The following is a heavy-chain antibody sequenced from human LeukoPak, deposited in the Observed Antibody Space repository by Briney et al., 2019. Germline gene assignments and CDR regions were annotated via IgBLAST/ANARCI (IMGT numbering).Heavy chain of an antibody. D-gene: IGHD2-15*01. CDR2: ISSSGSNT. V-gene: IGHV3-48*04. CDR3: ARSGASCYLGCGFDY. J-gene: IGHJ4*02. Sequence: PGGSLRLSCAASRFTFSTYSMNWIRQAPGKGLEWVSYISSSGSNTYYADSVKGRFAISGDNAKNLLYLQMSSLSAEDTAVYYCARSGASCYLGCGFDYCGQGTLVTVSS. CDR1: RFTFSTYS.